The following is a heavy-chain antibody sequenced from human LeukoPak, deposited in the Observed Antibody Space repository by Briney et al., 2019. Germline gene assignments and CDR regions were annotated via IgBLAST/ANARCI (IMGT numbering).Heavy chain of an antibody. D-gene: IGHD3-22*01. CDR1: GFTVSSNY. CDR3: ARELYDSSGYYYDAFDI. Sequence: GGSLRPSCAATGFTVSSNYMSWVRQAPGKGLEWVSVIYSGGSTYYADSVKGRFTISRDNSKNTLYLQMNSLRAEDTAVYYCARELYDSSGYYYDAFDIWGQGTMVAVSS. V-gene: IGHV3-53*01. CDR2: IYSGGST. J-gene: IGHJ3*02.